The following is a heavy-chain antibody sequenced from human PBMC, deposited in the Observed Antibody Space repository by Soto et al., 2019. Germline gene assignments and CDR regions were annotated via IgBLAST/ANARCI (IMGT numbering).Heavy chain of an antibody. CDR1: GFTFSSYG. CDR2: IWCDGSNK. J-gene: IGHJ4*02. CDR3: ARSGSNAPTVFDY. D-gene: IGHD2-8*01. V-gene: IGHV3-33*01. Sequence: GGSLRLSCAASGFTFSSYGMHWVRQAPGKGLEWVAVIWCDGSNKYYADSVKGRFTISRDNSKNTLYLQMNSLRAEDTAVYYCARSGSNAPTVFDYWGQGTLVTVSS.